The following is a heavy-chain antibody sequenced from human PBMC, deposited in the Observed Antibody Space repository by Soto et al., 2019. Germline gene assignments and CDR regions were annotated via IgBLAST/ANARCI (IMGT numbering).Heavy chain of an antibody. J-gene: IGHJ4*02. CDR1: GGSISSSSYY. CDR3: ARQGIETRAWARITMDPRIFDY. V-gene: IGHV4-39*01. D-gene: IGHD3-10*01. CDR2: IYYSGST. Sequence: SETLSLTCTVSGGSISSSSYYWGWIRQPPGKGLEWIGSIYYSGSTYYNPSLKSRVTISVDTSKNQFSLKLSSVTAADTAVYYCARQGIETRAWARITMDPRIFDYWGQGTLVTVSS.